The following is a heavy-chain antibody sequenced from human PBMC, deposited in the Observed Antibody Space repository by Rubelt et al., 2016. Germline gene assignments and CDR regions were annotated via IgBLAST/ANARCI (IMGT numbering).Heavy chain of an antibody. CDR1: GASFGDYY. V-gene: IGHV4-34*02. Sequence: QLQQGGAGILKPSETLSLTCDLHGASFGDYYWAWIRQSPHKGLEWIGEVNSDGHTNYSPSFEGRVTLFVDTSKSQFFLMLTSVTAAETATYYCARDSLTQLKGVPLDAWGQGTPVSVSS. D-gene: IGHD1-1*01. CDR3: ARDSLTQLKGVPLDA. J-gene: IGHJ5*02. CDR2: VNSDGHT.